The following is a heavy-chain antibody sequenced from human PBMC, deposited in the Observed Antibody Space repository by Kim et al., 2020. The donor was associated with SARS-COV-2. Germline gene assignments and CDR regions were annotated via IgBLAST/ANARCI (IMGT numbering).Heavy chain of an antibody. V-gene: IGHV3-49*04. CDR1: GFTFGDYA. Sequence: GGSLRLSCTASGFTFGDYAMSWVRQAPGKGLEWVGFIRSKAYGGTTEYAASVKGRFTISRDDSKSIAYLQMNSLKTEDTAVYYCTVGNYDIVTGYYTTYYYYGMDVWGPGTTVTVSS. CDR2: IRSKAYGGTT. D-gene: IGHD3-9*01. CDR3: TVGNYDIVTGYYTTYYYYGMDV. J-gene: IGHJ6*02.